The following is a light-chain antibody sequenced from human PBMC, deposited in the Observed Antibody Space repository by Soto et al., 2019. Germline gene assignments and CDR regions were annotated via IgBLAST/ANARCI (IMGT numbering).Light chain of an antibody. J-gene: IGKJ4*01. CDR2: DAS. Sequence: EIVLTQSPGTLSLSPGERATLSCRASQSVSSGYLAWYQQKPGQAPRLIIYDASVRATGIPARFSGSGSGTDFTLTISSLEPEDFAVYYCQEGTYWPAFGGGTKV. CDR3: QEGTYWPA. CDR1: QSVSSGY. V-gene: IGKV3D-20*02.